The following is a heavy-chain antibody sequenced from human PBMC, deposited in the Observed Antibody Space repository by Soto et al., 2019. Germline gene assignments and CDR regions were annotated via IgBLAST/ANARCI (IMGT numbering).Heavy chain of an antibody. J-gene: IGHJ4*02. CDR1: GFTFSNYA. D-gene: IGHD4-17*01. CDR3: ARRPVTYYFDY. Sequence: GGSLRLSCAASGFTFSNYAMHWVRQAPGKGLEWVAVISYDGSNKYYADSVKGRFTISRDNSKNTLYLQMNSLRAEDTAVYYCARRPVTYYFDYWGQGTLVTVSS. CDR2: ISYDGSNK. V-gene: IGHV3-30-3*01.